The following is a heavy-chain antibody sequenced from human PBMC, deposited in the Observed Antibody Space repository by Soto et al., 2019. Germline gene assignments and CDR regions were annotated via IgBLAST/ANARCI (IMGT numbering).Heavy chain of an antibody. CDR1: GFTFSIYA. CDR3: ERGIPVAGLDF. D-gene: IGHD6-19*01. Sequence: EVQLVESGGDLVQPGGSLRLSCAASGFTFSIYAMQWVRQAPGKGLEYISFISSNGGSTFYANSVKGRFTISRDNSKNTLYLQMDSLRPEDMGVYFCERGIPVAGLDFWGQGTLVTVSS. J-gene: IGHJ4*02. CDR2: ISSNGGST. V-gene: IGHV3-64*01.